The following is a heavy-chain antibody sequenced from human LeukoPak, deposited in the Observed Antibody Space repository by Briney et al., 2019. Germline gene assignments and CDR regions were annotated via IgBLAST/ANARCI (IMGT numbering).Heavy chain of an antibody. V-gene: IGHV3-30*02. J-gene: IGHJ6*03. Sequence: GSLRLSCAASGFTFSSYGMHWVRQAPGKGLEWVAFIRYDGSNKYYADSVKGRFTISRDNSKNTLHLQMNSLRAEDTAVYYCAKPANYVGYYYYYMDVWGKGTTVTVSS. D-gene: IGHD4/OR15-4a*01. CDR1: GFTFSSYG. CDR2: IRYDGSNK. CDR3: AKPANYVGYYYYYMDV.